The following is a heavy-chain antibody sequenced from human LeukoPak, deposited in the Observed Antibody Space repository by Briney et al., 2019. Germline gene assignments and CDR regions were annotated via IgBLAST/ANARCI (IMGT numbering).Heavy chain of an antibody. CDR1: GFTFSNYS. D-gene: IGHD1-26*01. V-gene: IGHV3-23*01. CDR3: AKGGSYRPPDY. Sequence: GGSLRLSCAASGFTFSNYSMTWVRQAPGRGGQWVSGISGDGAGTTYADSVKGRFTISRDNSKNTLFPQMNSLRAEDTAVYYCAKGGSYRPPDYWGQGTLVTVSS. CDR2: ISGDGAGT. J-gene: IGHJ4*02.